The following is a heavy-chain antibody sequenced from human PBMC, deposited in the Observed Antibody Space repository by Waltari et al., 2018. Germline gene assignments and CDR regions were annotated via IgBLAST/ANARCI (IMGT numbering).Heavy chain of an antibody. J-gene: IGHJ4*02. D-gene: IGHD4-17*01. CDR3: ARRRTTVTTYYFDY. CDR2: IDYSVST. V-gene: IGHV4-39*01. CDR1: GGSLSSSGYY. Sequence: QLQLQESGPGLVKPSETLSLTCTVSGGSLSSSGYYWGWIRQPPGKGLEWIGSIDYSVSTYSNPSLQSRVTISVDTSKNQFSLKLSSVTAADTAVFFCARRRTTVTTYYFDYWGQGTLVTVSS.